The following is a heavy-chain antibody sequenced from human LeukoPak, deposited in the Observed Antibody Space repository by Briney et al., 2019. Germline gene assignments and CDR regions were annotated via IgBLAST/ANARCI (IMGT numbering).Heavy chain of an antibody. CDR2: ISGSGGST. CDR3: ASFTDSSGYPTGDFDV. J-gene: IGHJ2*01. Sequence: GGSLRLSCAASGFTFSSYAMSWVRQAPGKGLEWVSGISGSGGSTYYADSVKGRFTISRDNSKNTLYLQMNSLRAEDTAVYYCASFTDSSGYPTGDFDVWGRGTLVTVSS. D-gene: IGHD3-22*01. V-gene: IGHV3-23*01. CDR1: GFTFSSYA.